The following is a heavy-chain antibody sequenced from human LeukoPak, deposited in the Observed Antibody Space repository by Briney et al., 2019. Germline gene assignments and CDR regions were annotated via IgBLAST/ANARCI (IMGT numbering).Heavy chain of an antibody. CDR3: ARGPIIDIVVVPAADDYYYMDV. J-gene: IGHJ6*03. D-gene: IGHD2-2*01. Sequence: GASVKVSCKASGYTFTSYDITWVRQAPGQGLEWMGWINPNSGGTNYAQKFQGRVTMTRDTSISTAYMELRSLRSDDTAVYYCARGPIIDIVVVPAADDYYYMDVWGKGTTVTVSS. CDR2: INPNSGGT. CDR1: GYTFTSYD. V-gene: IGHV1-2*02.